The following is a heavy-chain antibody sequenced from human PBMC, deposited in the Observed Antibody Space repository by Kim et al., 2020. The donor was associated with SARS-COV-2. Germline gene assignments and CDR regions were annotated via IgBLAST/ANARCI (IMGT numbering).Heavy chain of an antibody. J-gene: IGHJ2*01. CDR2: INTNTGNP. D-gene: IGHD3-22*01. V-gene: IGHV7-4-1*02. CDR1: GYTFTSYA. Sequence: ASVKVSCKASGYTFTSYAMNWVRQAPGQGLEWMGWINTNTGNPTYAQGFTGRFVFSLDTSVSTAYLQISSLKAEDTAVYYCARGQEDYYDSSGHLWYFDLWGRGTLVTVSS. CDR3: ARGQEDYYDSSGHLWYFDL.